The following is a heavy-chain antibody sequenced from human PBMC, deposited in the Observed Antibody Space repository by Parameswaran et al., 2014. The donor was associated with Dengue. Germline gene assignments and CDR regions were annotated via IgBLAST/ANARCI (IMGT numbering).Heavy chain of an antibody. Sequence: VRRLQGRGLEWVAVIWYDGSNKYYADSVKGRFTISRDNSKNTLYLQMNSLRAEDTAVYYCARDQFWSGYYISFGYYYYGMDVWGQGTTVTVSS. CDR3: ARDQFWSGYYISFGYYYYGMDV. CDR2: IWYDGSNK. J-gene: IGHJ6*02. V-gene: IGHV3-33*01. D-gene: IGHD3-3*01.